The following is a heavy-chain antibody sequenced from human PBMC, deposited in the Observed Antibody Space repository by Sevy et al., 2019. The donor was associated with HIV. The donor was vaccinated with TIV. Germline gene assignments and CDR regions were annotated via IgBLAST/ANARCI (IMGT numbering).Heavy chain of an antibody. CDR3: ARDTGGIGMDV. CDR1: GFTFSSHW. CDR2: INQDGNNK. V-gene: IGHV3-7*01. D-gene: IGHD6-13*01. Sequence: GGSLRLSCAVSGFTFSSHWMSWVRQAPGKGLEWVANINQDGNNKYYVDSVKGRFTISRDNAKNSLSLQMNSLRAEDTAVYYCARDTGGIGMDVWDQGTTVTVSS. J-gene: IGHJ6*02.